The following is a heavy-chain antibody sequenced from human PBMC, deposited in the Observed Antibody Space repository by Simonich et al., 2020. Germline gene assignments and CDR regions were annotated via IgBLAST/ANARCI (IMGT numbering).Heavy chain of an antibody. J-gene: IGHJ4*02. D-gene: IGHD5-12*01. Sequence: EVQLVQSGAEVKKPGESLKISCRGPGSSFTSYGTGWVRQMPGKGLEWLGIIYPGDAETRYSQSFQGKVTISADKSISTAYLQWSSLKASDTAMYYCVRPDSGYDYFDYWGQGTLVTVSS. CDR2: IYPGDAET. CDR1: GSSFTSYG. V-gene: IGHV5-51*03. CDR3: VRPDSGYDYFDY.